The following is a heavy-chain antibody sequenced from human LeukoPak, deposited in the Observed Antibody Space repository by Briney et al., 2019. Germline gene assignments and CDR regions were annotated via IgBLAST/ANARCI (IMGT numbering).Heavy chain of an antibody. J-gene: IGHJ6*02. CDR1: GFTVSSNY. Sequence: GGSLRLSCAASGFTVSSNYMSWVRQAPGKGLEWVSVIYSGGSTYYADSVKGRLTISRHNSKNTLYLQMNSLRAEGTAVYYCERARVSRAAAGRESYYYGMDVWGQGTTVTVSS. CDR2: IYSGGST. CDR3: ERARVSRAAAGRESYYYGMDV. D-gene: IGHD6-13*01. V-gene: IGHV3-53*04.